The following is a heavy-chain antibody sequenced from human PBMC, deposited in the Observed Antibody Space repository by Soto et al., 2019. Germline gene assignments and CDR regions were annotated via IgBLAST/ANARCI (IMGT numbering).Heavy chain of an antibody. J-gene: IGHJ5*02. V-gene: IGHV1-69*06. Sequence: GASVKVSCKASGGTFSSYAISWVRQAPGQGLEWMGGIIPIFGTANYAQKFQGRVTITADKSTSTAYMELSSLRSEDTAVYYCARGPRATQQLVPFDPWGQGTLVTVSS. D-gene: IGHD6-13*01. CDR3: ARGPRATQQLVPFDP. CDR2: IIPIFGTA. CDR1: GGTFSSYA.